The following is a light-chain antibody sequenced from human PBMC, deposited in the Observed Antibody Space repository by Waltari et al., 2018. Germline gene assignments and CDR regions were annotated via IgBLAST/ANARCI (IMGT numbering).Light chain of an antibody. CDR2: EAS. V-gene: IGKV1-5*03. CDR3: QHYKNYPRT. CDR1: QNIDSW. J-gene: IGKJ1*01. Sequence: DIQMTQSPSTLSASVGDRVTLTCRASQNIDSWLTWYQQKPGKAPNLLIYEASNLESGVPSRFSGSGSGTEFTLTISSLQPDDFATYYCQHYKNYPRTFGQGTEVEIK.